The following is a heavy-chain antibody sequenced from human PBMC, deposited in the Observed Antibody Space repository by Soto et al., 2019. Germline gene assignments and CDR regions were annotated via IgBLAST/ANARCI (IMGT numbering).Heavy chain of an antibody. CDR1: GFTFSNYA. D-gene: IGHD6-19*01. CDR2: ISGDGGNT. CDR3: AKDLVAARTY. J-gene: IGHJ4*02. V-gene: IGHV3-23*01. Sequence: DVQLLESGGGLVHPGESLRLSCAASGFTFSNYAMAWVRQAPGKGLEWVSSISGDGGNTYHADSVRGRFTISRDNSENTLYLQTRSLRAEDTAVYYCAKDLVAARTYWGQGALVTVSS.